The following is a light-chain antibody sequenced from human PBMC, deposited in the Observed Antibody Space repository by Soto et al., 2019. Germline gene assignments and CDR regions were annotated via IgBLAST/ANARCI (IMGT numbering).Light chain of an antibody. V-gene: IGLV2-11*01. J-gene: IGLJ3*02. CDR2: DVT. CDR3: CSYAGSYTQV. CDR1: SSDVGGYNY. Sequence: QSALTQPRSVSGSPGQSVTISCTGTSSDVGGYNYVSWYQQYPGNAPKPMIYDVTKRPSGVPGRFSGSKSGNTASLTISGLQAEDEADYYCCSYAGSYTQVFGGGTKLTVL.